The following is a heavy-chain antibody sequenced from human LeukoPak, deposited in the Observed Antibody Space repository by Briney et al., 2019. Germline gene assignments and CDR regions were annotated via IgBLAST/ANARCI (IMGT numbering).Heavy chain of an antibody. J-gene: IGHJ4*02. V-gene: IGHV4-39*07. CDR3: ARLYGYYQNYFDY. Sequence: SETLSLTCTVSGGSISTITYYWGWIRQPSGKGLEWVGHMYYRGNTFYNPSLKSRVTISVDTSKNQFSLKLRSVTAADTAVYYCARLYGYYQNYFDYWGQGTLVTVSS. CDR1: GGSISTITYY. CDR2: MYYRGNT. D-gene: IGHD2-2*01.